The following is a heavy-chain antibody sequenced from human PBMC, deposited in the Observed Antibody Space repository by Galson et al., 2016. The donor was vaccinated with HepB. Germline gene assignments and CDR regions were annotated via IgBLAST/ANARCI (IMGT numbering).Heavy chain of an antibody. Sequence: SETLSLTCTVSGGSITNYWWFWIRQPPGKGLEFIGHIYHTGGTTYSPSLKTRLTMSVDTSANQFYLNLNSVTAADTALYYCARHSGPIHAMDVWGQGTTVTVYS. V-gene: IGHV4-59*01. CDR3: ARHSGPIHAMDV. D-gene: IGHD6-25*01. CDR1: GGSITNYW. J-gene: IGHJ6*02. CDR2: IYHTGGT.